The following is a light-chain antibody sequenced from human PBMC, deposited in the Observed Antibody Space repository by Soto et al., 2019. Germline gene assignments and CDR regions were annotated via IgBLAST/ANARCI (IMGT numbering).Light chain of an antibody. V-gene: IGKV3-20*01. Sequence: DIVLTQSPGTLSLSPGERATLSCRASQTISSSFLAWYQQKPGQAPRLLIYDAFSRATGIPDRFSGRGSGTDFTLTISRLEPEDFAVYYCQQYGPSPGTTFRGGTKVE. CDR1: QTISSSF. CDR2: DAF. CDR3: QQYGPSPGTT. J-gene: IGKJ4*01.